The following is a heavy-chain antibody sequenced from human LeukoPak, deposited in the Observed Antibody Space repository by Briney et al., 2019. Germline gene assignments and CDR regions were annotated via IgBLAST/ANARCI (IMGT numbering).Heavy chain of an antibody. Sequence: GESLKISCEASGYTFTKYWIAWVRQMPXXXXXWMGIIYPGDSDIRYSPSFQGRVTISADKSIKTAYLQWSSLKASDTARYYCARHFGYNGYDGDYWGQGTLVTVSS. J-gene: IGHJ4*02. CDR2: IYPGDSDI. D-gene: IGHD5-12*01. V-gene: IGHV5-51*01. CDR1: GYTFTKYW. CDR3: ARHFGYNGYDGDY.